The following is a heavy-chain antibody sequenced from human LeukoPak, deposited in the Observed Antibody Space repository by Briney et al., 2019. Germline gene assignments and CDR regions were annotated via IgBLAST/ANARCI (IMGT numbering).Heavy chain of an antibody. J-gene: IGHJ4*02. CDR3: ARVSSGGGYFDY. CDR2: ISYDGSNK. D-gene: IGHD3-22*01. V-gene: IGHV3-30*03. Sequence: GRSLRLSCAASGFTFSSYGMHWVRQAPGKGLEWVAVISYDGSNKYYADSVKGRFTISRDNSKNTLYLQMNSLRAEDTAVYYCARVSSGGGYFDYWGQGTLVTVSS. CDR1: GFTFSSYG.